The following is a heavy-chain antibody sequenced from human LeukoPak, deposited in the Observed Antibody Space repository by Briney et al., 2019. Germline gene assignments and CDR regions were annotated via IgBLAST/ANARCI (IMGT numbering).Heavy chain of an antibody. Sequence: GGSLRLSCAASGFTFSSYAMHWVRQAPGKGLEWVSVISGSGGSTYYADSVKGRFTISRDNSKKTLCLQMNSLRAEDTAVYYCAREVAHGMDVWGQGTTVTVSS. CDR3: AREVAHGMDV. D-gene: IGHD5-24*01. V-gene: IGHV3-23*01. CDR2: ISGSGGST. J-gene: IGHJ6*02. CDR1: GFTFSSYA.